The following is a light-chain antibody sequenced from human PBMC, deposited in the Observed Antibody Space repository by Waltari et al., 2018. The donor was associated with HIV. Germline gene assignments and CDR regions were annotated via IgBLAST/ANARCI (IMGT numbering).Light chain of an antibody. Sequence: QSVLTQPPSASGTPGQRVTISCSGSSSNIGRNTVTWYQQLPGPAPNLLTYVSNQRPSGVPDRFSGSKSGTSASLAISGLQSEDDADYFCAAWDDSLSAVVFGGGTKLTVL. CDR2: VSN. V-gene: IGLV1-44*01. CDR3: AAWDDSLSAVV. J-gene: IGLJ2*01. CDR1: SSNIGRNT.